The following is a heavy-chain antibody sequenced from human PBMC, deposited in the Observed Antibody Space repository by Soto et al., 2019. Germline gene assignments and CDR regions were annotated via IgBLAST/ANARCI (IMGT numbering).Heavy chain of an antibody. D-gene: IGHD1-26*01. CDR2: TYYRSKWYY. Sequence: SQTLSLTFAITGDSVSSNSAGWSWVRQSPSRGLEWLGRTYYRSKWYYEYAVSVRGRITINPDTSKNQYSLQLNSVTPEDTAVYFCARGEQYSGRTFDYWGQGTLVTVPQ. CDR3: ARGEQYSGRTFDY. CDR1: GDSVSSNSAG. J-gene: IGHJ4*01. V-gene: IGHV6-1*01.